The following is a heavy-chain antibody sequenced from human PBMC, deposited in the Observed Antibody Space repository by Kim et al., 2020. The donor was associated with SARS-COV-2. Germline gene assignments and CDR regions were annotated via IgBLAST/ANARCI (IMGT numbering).Heavy chain of an antibody. CDR1: GGSISSYY. J-gene: IGHJ6*01. CDR2: IYYSGST. CDR3: SRSSGYSDGLYYYGSDV. D-gene: IGHD5-18*01. V-gene: IGHV4-59*01. Sequence: SETLSLTCTVSGGSISSYYWSWIRQPPGKGLEWIGYIYYSGSTNYNPSLKSRVTISVDTSKNQVSLKLRSVTAADTAVYYCSRSSGYSDGLYYYGSDVWG.